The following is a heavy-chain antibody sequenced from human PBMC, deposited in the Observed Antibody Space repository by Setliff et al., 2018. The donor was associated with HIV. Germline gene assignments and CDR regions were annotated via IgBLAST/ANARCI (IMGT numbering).Heavy chain of an antibody. V-gene: IGHV3-23*01. Sequence: GGSLRLSCATSGFTFSSYAMSWVRQAPGKGLEWVSTISGSGGSTYYADSVKGRFTISRDNSKNTLYLQMTSLRAEDTAVYYCAKIGLGRHGGNSFHYWGQGTLVTVSS. CDR3: AKIGLGRHGGNSFHY. CDR2: ISGSGGST. J-gene: IGHJ4*02. D-gene: IGHD2-21*02. CDR1: GFTFSSYA.